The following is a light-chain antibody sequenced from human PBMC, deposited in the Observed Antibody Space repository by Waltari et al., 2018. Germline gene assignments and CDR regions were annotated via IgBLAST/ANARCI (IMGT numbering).Light chain of an antibody. CDR1: QSISSN. Sequence: EIVMTQSPATLSVSPGERSTLSCRARQSISSNLAWYQQKPGQAPRLLSYGASTRGTGIPVRFSGSGSGTDFTLTISSLQSEDFAVYHCQQYNDWPRTFGQGTKVEIK. V-gene: IGKV3-15*01. CDR2: GAS. CDR3: QQYNDWPRT. J-gene: IGKJ1*01.